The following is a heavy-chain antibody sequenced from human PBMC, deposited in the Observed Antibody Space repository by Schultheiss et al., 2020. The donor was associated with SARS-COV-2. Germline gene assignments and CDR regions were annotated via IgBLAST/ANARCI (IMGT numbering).Heavy chain of an antibody. CDR2: IYYSVST. CDR1: GGSISSYY. J-gene: IGHJ5*02. Sequence: SETLSLTCTVSGGSISSYYWSWLRQSPGKGLEWIGNIYYSVSTYYNPSLKSRVTISLDTSKNQFSLKLSSVTAADTAVYYCARELAYLNWFDPWGQGTLVTVSS. D-gene: IGHD2-2*02. CDR3: ARELAYLNWFDP. V-gene: IGHV4-59*01.